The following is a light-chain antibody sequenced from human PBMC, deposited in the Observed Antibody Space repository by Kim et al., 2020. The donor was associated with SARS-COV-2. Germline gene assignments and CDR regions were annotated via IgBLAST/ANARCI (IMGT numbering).Light chain of an antibody. CDR1: SGDVGGYDY. CDR3: SSYGGRNNYV. CDR2: EVT. V-gene: IGLV2-8*01. J-gene: IGLJ1*01. Sequence: GQSVHISCTGNSGDVGGYDYVSWYQHHPGKAPKLIIFEVTKRPSGVPDRFSGSKSGKTASLTVSGLQAEDEADYYCSSYGGRNNYVFGTGTKVTVL.